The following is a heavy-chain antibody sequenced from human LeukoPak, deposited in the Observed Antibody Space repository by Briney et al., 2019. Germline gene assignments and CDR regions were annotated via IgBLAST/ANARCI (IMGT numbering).Heavy chain of an antibody. V-gene: IGHV3-21*01. J-gene: IGHJ4*02. CDR1: EFDFSGYC. D-gene: IGHD6-19*01. CDR2: ISSGSHYI. Sequence: GGSLRLSCAASEFDFSGYCMNWFRQAPGKGLEWVSSISSGSHYIYYADSIKGRFTISRDNARNSLFLEMISLRADDTAVYYCARDCTFGAVADNFDYWGQGTQVTVSS. CDR3: ARDCTFGAVADNFDY.